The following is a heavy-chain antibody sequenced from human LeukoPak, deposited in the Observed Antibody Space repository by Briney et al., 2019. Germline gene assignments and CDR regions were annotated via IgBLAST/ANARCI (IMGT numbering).Heavy chain of an antibody. Sequence: SETLSLTCTVSGGSITSSNYYWGWIRQPPGTGLEWIGSFYYSGSTNYNPSLKSRVTISVDTSKNQFSLKLSSVTAADTAVYYCVYYYGSGSVEYWGQGTPVTVSS. CDR1: GGSITSSNYY. J-gene: IGHJ4*02. V-gene: IGHV4-39*01. D-gene: IGHD3-10*01. CDR3: VYYYGSGSVEY. CDR2: FYYSGST.